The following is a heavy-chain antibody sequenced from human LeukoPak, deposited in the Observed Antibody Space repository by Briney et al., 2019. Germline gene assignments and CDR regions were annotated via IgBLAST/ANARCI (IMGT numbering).Heavy chain of an antibody. J-gene: IGHJ4*02. Sequence: SETLSLTCTVTGGPISSSSYYWAWIRQPPGKGLEWIGSIYYTGGTYYNPSLKSRVTISVDTSKNQFSLKVSSVTAADTAVYYCARHGMAVAAYGGDYWGQGTLVTVSS. V-gene: IGHV4-39*01. CDR2: IYYTGGT. CDR3: ARHGMAVAAYGGDY. CDR1: GGPISSSSYY. D-gene: IGHD6-19*01.